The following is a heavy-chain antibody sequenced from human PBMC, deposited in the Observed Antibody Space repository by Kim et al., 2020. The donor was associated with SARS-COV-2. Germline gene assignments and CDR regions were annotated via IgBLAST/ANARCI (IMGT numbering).Heavy chain of an antibody. V-gene: IGHV4-39*01. CDR2: IHYSGRT. D-gene: IGHD1-26*01. CDR3: ARYQYSGTYYPFDY. Sequence: SETLSLTCSVSGGSISTSTYYWGWIRQPPGIGLEWIGSIHYSGRTHYNSSLKSRLTISVDTSKNQFSLKLSSVTAADTAVYYCARYQYSGTYYPFDYWGQGTLVTVSS. CDR1: GGSISTSTYY. J-gene: IGHJ4*02.